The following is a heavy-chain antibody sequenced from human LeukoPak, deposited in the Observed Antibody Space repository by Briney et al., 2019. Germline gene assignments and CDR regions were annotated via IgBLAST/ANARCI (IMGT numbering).Heavy chain of an antibody. CDR3: ARARDGYNYAFDI. V-gene: IGHV3-48*01. D-gene: IGHD5-24*01. CDR2: ISSSGSTI. J-gene: IGHJ3*02. Sequence: PGGSLRLSCAASGFSFSSYSMNWVRQAPGKGLEWVSYISSSGSTIYYADSVKGRFTISRDNSKNTLYLQMNSLRAEDTAVYYCARARDGYNYAFDIWGQGTMVTVSS. CDR1: GFSFSSYS.